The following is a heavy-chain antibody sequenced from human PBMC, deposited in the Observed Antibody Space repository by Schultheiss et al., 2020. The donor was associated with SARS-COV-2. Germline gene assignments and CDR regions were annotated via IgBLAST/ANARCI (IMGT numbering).Heavy chain of an antibody. CDR1: GYTFTSYA. CDR3: ARHGGTYPRTLVEPAALVAFDI. V-gene: IGHV1-69*13. CDR2: IIPIFGTA. Sequence: SVKVSCKASGYTFTSYAISWVRQAPGQGLEWMGGIIPIFGTANYAQKFQGRVTITADESTSTAYMELSSLRSEDTAVYYCARHGGTYPRTLVEPAALVAFDIWGQGTMVTVSS. D-gene: IGHD2-2*01. J-gene: IGHJ3*02.